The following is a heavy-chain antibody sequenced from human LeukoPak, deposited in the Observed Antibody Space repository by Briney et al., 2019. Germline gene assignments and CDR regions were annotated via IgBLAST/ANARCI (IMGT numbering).Heavy chain of an antibody. Sequence: SETLSLTCTVSGGSISSSSYYWGWIRQPPGKGLEWIGSIYYSGSTYYNPSLKSQVTISVDTSKNQFSLKLSSVTAADTAVYYCARVLQDSSGYYRIRGNWFDPWGQGTLVTVSS. D-gene: IGHD3-22*01. J-gene: IGHJ5*02. V-gene: IGHV4-39*07. CDR3: ARVLQDSSGYYRIRGNWFDP. CDR1: GGSISSSSYY. CDR2: IYYSGST.